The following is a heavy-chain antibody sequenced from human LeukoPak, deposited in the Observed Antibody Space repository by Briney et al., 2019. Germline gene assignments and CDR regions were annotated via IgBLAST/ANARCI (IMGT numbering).Heavy chain of an antibody. D-gene: IGHD6-19*01. CDR2: ILTSGTT. J-gene: IGHJ4*02. CDR3: VRSGYSNGWFRS. CDR1: DFSVNTNF. V-gene: IGHV3-53*01. Sequence: GGSLRLSCAASDFSVNTNFMNWVRQAPGKGLEWVSVILTSGTTYYSDSVKGRFTISRDNSKNTLYLQMNSLTADDTAVYYCVRSGYSNGWFRSWGQGTLVTVSS.